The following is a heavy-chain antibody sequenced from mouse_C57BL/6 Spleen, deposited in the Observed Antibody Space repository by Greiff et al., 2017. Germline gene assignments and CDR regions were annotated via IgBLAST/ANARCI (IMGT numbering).Heavy chain of an antibody. V-gene: IGHV1-22*01. CDR2: INPNNGGT. J-gene: IGHJ2*01. Sequence: EVQLQQSGPELVKPGASVKMSCKASGYTFTDYNMHWVKQSHGKSLEWIGYINPNNGGTSYNQKFKGKATLTVNKSSSTAYMELRSLTSEDSAVYYCARWGRGGYYFDYWGQGTTLTVSS. CDR1: GYTFTDYN. D-gene: IGHD3-3*01. CDR3: ARWGRGGYYFDY.